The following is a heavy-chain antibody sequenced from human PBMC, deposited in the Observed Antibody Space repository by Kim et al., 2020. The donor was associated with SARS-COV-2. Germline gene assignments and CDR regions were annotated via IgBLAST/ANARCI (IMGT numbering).Heavy chain of an antibody. CDR1: GGSISSGGYS. Sequence: SETLSLTCTVSGGSISSGGYSWSWIRQHPGQGLEWIGYIFYSGSTYYNPSLKSRLTISVDTSENQFSLKLSSVTVADTAVYYCARAGSPSGIRGIIAFDHWGQGTLVTVSS. CDR2: IFYSGST. V-gene: IGHV4-31*03. D-gene: IGHD3-10*01. CDR3: ARAGSPSGIRGIIAFDH. J-gene: IGHJ4*02.